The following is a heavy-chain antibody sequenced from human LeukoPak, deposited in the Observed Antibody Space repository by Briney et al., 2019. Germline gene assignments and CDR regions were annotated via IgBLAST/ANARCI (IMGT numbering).Heavy chain of an antibody. CDR1: GFTFSNAW. J-gene: IGHJ4*01. CDR3: ARMGPTSSGWPEAFDY. CDR2: IKQDASEK. Sequence: PGGSLRLSCATSGFTFSNAWMNWVRQAPGKGLEWVANIKQDASEKYYVDAVKGRFTISRDNAKNSLSLQMNSLRAEDTAVYYCARMGPTSSGWPEAFDYWGRGTLVTVSS. D-gene: IGHD6-25*01. V-gene: IGHV3-7*01.